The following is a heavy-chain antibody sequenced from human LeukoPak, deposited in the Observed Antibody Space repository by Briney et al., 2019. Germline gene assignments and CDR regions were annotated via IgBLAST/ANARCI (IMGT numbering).Heavy chain of an antibody. J-gene: IGHJ5*02. CDR2: ISGPGDET. CDR3: AKAGSSVSRTFDP. V-gene: IGHV3-23*01. CDR1: GFTFSSYA. Sequence: PGGSLRLSCAASGFTFSSYAMRWVRQAPGKGLEWVSGISGPGDETDYADSVKGWFTISRDNSENTVSLQMNSLTGEDTAVYYCAKAGSSVSRTFDPWGQGTLVTVSS. D-gene: IGHD2-2*01.